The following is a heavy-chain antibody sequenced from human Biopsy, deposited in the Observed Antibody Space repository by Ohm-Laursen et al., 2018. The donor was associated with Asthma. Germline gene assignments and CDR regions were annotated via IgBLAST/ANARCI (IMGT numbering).Heavy chain of an antibody. CDR1: GGSMSSSSYY. CDR3: ARHWDWGSFFDY. V-gene: IGHV4-39*01. D-gene: IGHD7-27*01. J-gene: IGHJ4*02. Sequence: SETLSLTCTVSGGSMSSSSYYWGWIRQPPGKGLEWMGRISYTGSAYHNPSLKSRVTISVDTSKNPFSLKLSSVTAADTAAYYCARHWDWGSFFDYWGQGTPVTVSS. CDR2: ISYTGSA.